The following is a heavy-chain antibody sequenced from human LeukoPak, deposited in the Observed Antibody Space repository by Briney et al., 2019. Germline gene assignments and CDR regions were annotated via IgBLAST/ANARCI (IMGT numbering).Heavy chain of an antibody. J-gene: IGHJ6*02. Sequence: GGSLRLSCAASGNYWMHWVRQAPGKGLVWVSHINSDGSWTSYADSVKGRFTISKDNAKNTVYLQMNSLRAEDTAVYYCARVPGVVPAAPMDVWGQGTTVTVSS. CDR3: ARVPGVVPAAPMDV. CDR2: INSDGSWT. D-gene: IGHD2-2*01. V-gene: IGHV3-74*01. CDR1: GNYW.